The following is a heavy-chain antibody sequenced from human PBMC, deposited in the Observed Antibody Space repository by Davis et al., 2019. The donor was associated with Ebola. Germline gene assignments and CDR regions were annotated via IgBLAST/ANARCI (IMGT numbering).Heavy chain of an antibody. J-gene: IGHJ4*02. CDR1: GYTFTGYY. D-gene: IGHD4-23*01. CDR3: ASHYGSNPPIDY. CDR2: INPNSGGT. Sequence: ASVKVSCKASGYTFTGYYMHWVRQAPGQGLEWMGRINPNSGGTNYAQKFQGRVTMTRDTSISTAYMELSRLRSDDTAVYYCASHYGSNPPIDYWGQGTLVTVSS. V-gene: IGHV1-2*06.